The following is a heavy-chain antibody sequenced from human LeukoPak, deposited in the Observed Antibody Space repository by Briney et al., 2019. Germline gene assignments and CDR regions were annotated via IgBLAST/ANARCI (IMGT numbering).Heavy chain of an antibody. CDR1: GFTFSSYS. D-gene: IGHD6-19*01. CDR3: ARERGTSSERYYYYYYGMDV. V-gene: IGHV3-21*01. J-gene: IGHJ6*04. CDR2: ISSSSSYI. Sequence: GGSLRLSCAASGFTFSSYSMNWVRQAPGKGLEWDSSISSSSSYIYYADSVKGRFTISRDNAKNSLYLQMNSLRAEDTAVYYCARERGTSSERYYYYYYGMDVWGKGTTVTVSS.